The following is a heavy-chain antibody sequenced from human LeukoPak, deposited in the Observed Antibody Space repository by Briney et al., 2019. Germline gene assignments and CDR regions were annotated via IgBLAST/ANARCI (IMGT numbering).Heavy chain of an antibody. CDR2: IWYDGINN. V-gene: IGHV3-33*01. CDR3: VRDYSRNSFDY. D-gene: IGHD6-13*01. CDR1: GFTFSNYD. J-gene: IGHJ4*02. Sequence: GGSLRLSCAASGFTFSNYDMHWVRQAPGKGLEWVAVIWYDGINNYYADSVKGRFSISRDNSKNALYLQMNSLSAEDTAVYFCVRDYSRNSFDYWGQGTLVTVSS.